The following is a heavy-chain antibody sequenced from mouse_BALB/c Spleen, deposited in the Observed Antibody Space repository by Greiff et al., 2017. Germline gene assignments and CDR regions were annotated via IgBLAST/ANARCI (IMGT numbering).Heavy chain of an antibody. Sequence: VQLQQSGAELVKPGASVKLSCTASGFNIKDTYMHWVKQRPEQGLEWIGRIDPANGNTKYDPKFQGKATITADTSSNTAYLQLSSLTSEDTAVYYCALYGNRAWFAYWGQGTLVTVSA. CDR3: ALYGNRAWFAY. CDR2: IDPANGNT. D-gene: IGHD2-1*01. J-gene: IGHJ3*01. CDR1: GFNIKDTY. V-gene: IGHV14-3*02.